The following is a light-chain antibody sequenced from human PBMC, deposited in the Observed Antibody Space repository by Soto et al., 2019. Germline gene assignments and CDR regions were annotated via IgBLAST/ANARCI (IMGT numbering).Light chain of an antibody. CDR3: QQFDGSLWT. CDR2: DAS. V-gene: IGKV3-20*01. CDR1: QSVTSTH. Sequence: EIVLTQSPGTLSLSAGERATLSCRASQSVTSTHLAWYQQKPGQAPRRLIYDASTRATGIPDRFSGSGSGTDFTLTISRLEPEDFAVYCCQQFDGSLWTFGPGTKVDIK. J-gene: IGKJ1*01.